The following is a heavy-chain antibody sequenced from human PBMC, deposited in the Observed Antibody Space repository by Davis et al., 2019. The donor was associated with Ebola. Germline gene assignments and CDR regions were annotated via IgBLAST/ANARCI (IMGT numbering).Heavy chain of an antibody. Sequence: MPSQTLSLTCTLSARSTSTSSYYWGWLRQPPGTGLEWIASIYYSGSTYYNPSLKSRVTISVDTSKNQFSLKLSSVTAADTAVYYCAREYSRTNFDDWGQGTLVTVSS. D-gene: IGHD6-13*01. CDR3: AREYSRTNFDD. CDR1: ARSTSTSSYY. V-gene: IGHV4-39*02. CDR2: IYYSGST. J-gene: IGHJ4*02.